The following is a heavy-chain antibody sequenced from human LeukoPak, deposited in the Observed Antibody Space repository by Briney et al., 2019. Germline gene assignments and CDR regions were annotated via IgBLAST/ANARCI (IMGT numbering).Heavy chain of an antibody. CDR1: GFSLSTYN. J-gene: IGHJ6*02. CDR3: ARGDPSGGHYGMDV. CDR2: ISSAGSYI. Sequence: GGSLRLSCAASGFSLSTYNVCWVRQAPGKGLEWVSSISSAGSYIHYADSVKGRFTTSRDNAKSSLYLQMNSLRDEDTAVYYCARGDPSGGHYGMDVWGQGTTVTVSS. V-gene: IGHV3-21*01. D-gene: IGHD2-15*01.